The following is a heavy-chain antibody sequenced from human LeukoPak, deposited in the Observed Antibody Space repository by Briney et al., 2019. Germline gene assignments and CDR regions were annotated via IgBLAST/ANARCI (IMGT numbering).Heavy chain of an antibody. CDR2: IIPILGIA. CDR3: AILLSAQLWLEFDY. V-gene: IGHV1-69*02. J-gene: IGHJ4*02. Sequence: ASVKVSCKASGATFSSYTISWVRQAPGQGLEWMGRIIPILGIANYAQKFQGRVTITADKSTSTAYMELSSLRSEDTAVYYCAILLSAQLWLEFDYWGQGTLVTVSS. D-gene: IGHD5-18*01. CDR1: GATFSSYT.